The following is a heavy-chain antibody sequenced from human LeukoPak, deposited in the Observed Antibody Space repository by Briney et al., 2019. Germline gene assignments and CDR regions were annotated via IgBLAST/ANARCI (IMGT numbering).Heavy chain of an antibody. CDR3: AKSIIAVAGPDAFDI. CDR2: ISGSGGST. CDR1: GFTFSRNA. D-gene: IGHD6-19*01. Sequence: GGSLRLSCAASGFTFSRNAMSWVRQAPGKGLEWVSAISGSGGSTYYADSVKGRFTISRDNSKNTLYLQMNSLRAEDTAVYYCAKSIIAVAGPDAFDIWGQGTMVTVSS. V-gene: IGHV3-23*01. J-gene: IGHJ3*02.